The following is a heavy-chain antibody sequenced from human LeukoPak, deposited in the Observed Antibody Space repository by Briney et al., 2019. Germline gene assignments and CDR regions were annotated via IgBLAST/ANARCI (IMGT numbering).Heavy chain of an antibody. CDR1: GYTFTNYG. V-gene: IGHV1-18*01. CDR3: ARGGTTTAYYMDV. Sequence: ASVKVSCKASGYTFTNYGLSWVRQAPGQGLEWMGWISTYNGKANYVEKLQGRVTMTTDTSTSTAYMEMRSLRSDDTAVYYCARGGTTTAYYMDVWGKGTTVTISS. CDR2: ISTYNGKA. D-gene: IGHD4-17*01. J-gene: IGHJ6*03.